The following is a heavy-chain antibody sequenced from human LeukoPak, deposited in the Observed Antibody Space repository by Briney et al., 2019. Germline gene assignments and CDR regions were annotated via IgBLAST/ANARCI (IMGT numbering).Heavy chain of an antibody. CDR2: VSGSGGST. CDR3: AKEGLWFGELLSVYYYMDV. V-gene: IGHV3-23*01. J-gene: IGHJ6*03. D-gene: IGHD3-10*01. Sequence: GGSLRLSCAASGFTFSNHGMNWVRQAPGKGLEWLSGVSGSGGSTYYADSVKGRFTISRDNSKNTLYLQMNSLRAEDTAVYYCAKEGLWFGELLSVYYYMDVWGKGTTVTISS. CDR1: GFTFSNHG.